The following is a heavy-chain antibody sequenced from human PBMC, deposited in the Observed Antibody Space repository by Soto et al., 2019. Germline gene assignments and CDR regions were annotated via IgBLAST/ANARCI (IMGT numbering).Heavy chain of an antibody. V-gene: IGHV4-30-4*01. Sequence: LSLTCTVSGGSVSSGDYYWSWIRQPPGKGLEWIGYIYYSGITYYNPSLKSRVTISVDTSKNQFSLKLSSVTAADTAVYYCARVTNYYYDSSGYYDYWGQGTLVTVSS. CDR2: IYYSGIT. D-gene: IGHD3-22*01. CDR1: GGSVSSGDYY. J-gene: IGHJ4*02. CDR3: ARVTNYYYDSSGYYDY.